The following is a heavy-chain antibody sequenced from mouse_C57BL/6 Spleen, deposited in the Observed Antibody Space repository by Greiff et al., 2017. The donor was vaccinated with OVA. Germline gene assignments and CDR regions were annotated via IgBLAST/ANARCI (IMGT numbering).Heavy chain of an antibody. J-gene: IGHJ2*01. CDR3: ARKLSDGVFDY. CDR1: GYTFTSYW. Sequence: QVHVKQPGAELVKPGASVKMSCKASGYTFTSYWITWVKQRPGQGLEWIGDIYPGSGSTNYNEKFKSKATLTVDTSSSTAYMQLSSLTSEDSAVYYCARKLSDGVFDYWGQGTTLTVSS. V-gene: IGHV1-55*01. CDR2: IYPGSGST.